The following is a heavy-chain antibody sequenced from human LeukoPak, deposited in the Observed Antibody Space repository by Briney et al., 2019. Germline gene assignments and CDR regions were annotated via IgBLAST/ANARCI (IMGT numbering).Heavy chain of an antibody. J-gene: IGHJ4*02. CDR3: ARAVYYYGSGSLGYFDY. D-gene: IGHD3-10*01. V-gene: IGHV4-59*01. CDR2: IYYSGST. CDR1: GGSISSYY. Sequence: PSETLSLTCTVSGGSISSYYWSWIRQPPGKGLEWIGYIYYSGSTNYNPSLKSRVTISVDTSKNQFSLKLSSVTAADTAVYYCARAVYYYGSGSLGYFDYWGQGTLVTVSS.